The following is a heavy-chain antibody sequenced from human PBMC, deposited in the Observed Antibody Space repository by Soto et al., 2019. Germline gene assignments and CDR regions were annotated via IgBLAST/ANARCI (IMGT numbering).Heavy chain of an antibody. J-gene: IGHJ4*02. V-gene: IGHV1-18*01. CDR3: ARDPHIVVVPAATELFDY. D-gene: IGHD2-2*01. CDR2: ISAYNGNT. CDR1: GGTFSSYG. Sequence: ASVKVSCKASGGTFSSYGISWVRQAPGQGLEWMGWISAYNGNTNYAQKLQGRVTMTTDTSTSTAYMGLRSLRSDDTAVYYCARDPHIVVVPAATELFDYWGQGTLVTVSS.